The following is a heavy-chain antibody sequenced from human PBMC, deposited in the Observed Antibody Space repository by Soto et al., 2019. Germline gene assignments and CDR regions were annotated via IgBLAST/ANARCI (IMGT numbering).Heavy chain of an antibody. D-gene: IGHD1-26*01. CDR3: ARVSHDYYYVWFDP. Sequence: TSEPLSLTCTVSGGSITTSGDYWSWIRQHPGKGLEWIGYISHSGITEYNPSLKSRLTLSIDTSKNQFSLEMNSVTAADTAVYFCARVSHDYYYVWFDPWGQGTPVTVSS. V-gene: IGHV4-31*03. J-gene: IGHJ5*02. CDR1: GGSITTSGDY. CDR2: ISHSGIT.